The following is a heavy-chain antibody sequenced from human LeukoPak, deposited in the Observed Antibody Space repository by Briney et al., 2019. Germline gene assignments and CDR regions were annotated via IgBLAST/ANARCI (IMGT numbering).Heavy chain of an antibody. Sequence: GGSLRLSCAASGFTFSSYGMHWVRQAPGKGLEWVAFIRYDGSSKYYADSVKGRFTISRDNSKNTLYLQMNSLRAEDTAVYYCAKSPKAAMVAPFDYWDQGTLVTVSS. CDR2: IRYDGSSK. CDR3: AKSPKAAMVAPFDY. CDR1: GFTFSSYG. J-gene: IGHJ4*02. D-gene: IGHD5-18*01. V-gene: IGHV3-30*02.